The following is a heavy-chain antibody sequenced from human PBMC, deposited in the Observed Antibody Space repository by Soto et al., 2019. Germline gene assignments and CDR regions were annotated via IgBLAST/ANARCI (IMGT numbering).Heavy chain of an antibody. J-gene: IGHJ4*02. D-gene: IGHD3-3*02. Sequence: SETLSLTCAVYGGSFSGYCWSWIRQPPGKGLEWIGEINHSGSTNYNPSLKSRVTISVDTSKNQFSLKLSSVTAADTAIYYCARISGFFAYWGQGTLVTVSS. CDR3: ARISGFFAY. CDR2: INHSGST. CDR1: GGSFSGYC. V-gene: IGHV4-34*01.